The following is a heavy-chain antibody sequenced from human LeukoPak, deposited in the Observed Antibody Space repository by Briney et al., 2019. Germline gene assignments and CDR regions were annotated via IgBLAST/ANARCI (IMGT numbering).Heavy chain of an antibody. Sequence: GASVKVSCKVSRYTLTELSMHWVRQAPGKGLEWMGGFDPEDGEAIYAQKFQGRVTMTEDTSTDTAYMELSSLRSEDTAVYYCARSGQQLGRDYYYYMDVWGKGTTVTVSS. D-gene: IGHD6-13*01. CDR1: RYTLTELS. J-gene: IGHJ6*03. CDR3: ARSGQQLGRDYYYYMDV. V-gene: IGHV1-24*01. CDR2: FDPEDGEA.